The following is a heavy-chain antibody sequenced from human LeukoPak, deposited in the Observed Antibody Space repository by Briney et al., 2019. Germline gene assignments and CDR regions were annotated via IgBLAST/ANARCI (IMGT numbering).Heavy chain of an antibody. CDR1: GGSFSGYY. CDR2: INHSGST. V-gene: IGHV4-34*01. D-gene: IGHD5-24*01. Sequence: SETLSLTCAVYGGSFSGYYWSWIRQPPGKGLEWIGEINHSGSTNYNPSHKSRVTISVDTSKNQFSLKLSSVTAADTAVYYCARGSGGYNSWWGSWGQGTLVTVSS. CDR3: ARGSGGYNSWWGS. J-gene: IGHJ4*02.